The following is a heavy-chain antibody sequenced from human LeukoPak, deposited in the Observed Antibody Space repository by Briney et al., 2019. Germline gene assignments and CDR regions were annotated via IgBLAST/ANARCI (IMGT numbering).Heavy chain of an antibody. D-gene: IGHD2-21*01. CDR1: GGSISSYY. J-gene: IGHJ5*02. CDR2: IYYSGST. CDR3: ARGDLAYCGGDCYSVWFDL. V-gene: IGHV4-59*01. Sequence: SETLSLTCTVSGGSISSYYWSWIRQPPGKGLEWIGYIYYSGSTNYNPSLKSRVTISVDTSKNQFSLKLSSVTAADTAVYYCARGDLAYCGGDCYSVWFDLWGQGTLVTVSS.